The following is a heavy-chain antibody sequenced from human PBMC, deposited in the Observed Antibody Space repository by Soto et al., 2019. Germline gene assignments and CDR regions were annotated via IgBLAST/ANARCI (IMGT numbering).Heavy chain of an antibody. CDR2: INTYNGST. Sequence: ASVKVSCKASGYTFTNYGISWVRQAPGQGLEWMGWINTYNGSTRYAQKFQGRVTMTRDTSTSTVYMELSSLRSEDTAVYYCARGLIYDSSGYYFDYWGQGTLVTVSS. CDR1: GYTFTNYG. V-gene: IGHV1-18*01. CDR3: ARGLIYDSSGYYFDY. J-gene: IGHJ4*02. D-gene: IGHD3-22*01.